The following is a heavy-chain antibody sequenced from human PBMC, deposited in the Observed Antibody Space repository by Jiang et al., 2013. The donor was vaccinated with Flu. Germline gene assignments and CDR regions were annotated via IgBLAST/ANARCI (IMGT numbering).Heavy chain of an antibody. D-gene: IGHD6-13*01. J-gene: IGHJ4*02. V-gene: IGHV5-51*01. CDR1: GYSFTGYW. Sequence: QLVESGAEVNEPGESLKISCKGSGYSFTGYWIGWVRQMPGKGLEWMGIIYPGDSDTRYSPSFQGQVTISADKSISTAYLQWSSLKASDTAVYYCARSGGSSWSFDYWAREPWSPSPQ. CDR2: IYPGDSDT. CDR3: ARSGGSSWSFDY.